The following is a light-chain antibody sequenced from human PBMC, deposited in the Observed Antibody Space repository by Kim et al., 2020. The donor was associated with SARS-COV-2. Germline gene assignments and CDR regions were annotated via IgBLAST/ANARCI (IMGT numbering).Light chain of an antibody. CDR3: QSLDSSLSGSRV. CDR1: SSNIGAGYD. Sequence: QSVLTQPPSVSGAPGQRVTISCTGSSSNIGAGYDVHWYQQLPGTAPKLLIYGNSNRPSGVPDRFSGSKSGTSASLAITGLQAEDEADYYCQSLDSSLSGSRVFGTGTKVTVL. CDR2: GNS. J-gene: IGLJ1*01. V-gene: IGLV1-40*01.